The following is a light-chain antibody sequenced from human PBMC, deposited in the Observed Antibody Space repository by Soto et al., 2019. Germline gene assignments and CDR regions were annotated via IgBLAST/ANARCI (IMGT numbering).Light chain of an antibody. CDR1: QTIRSNY. J-gene: IGKJ1*01. Sequence: EIVLTQSPGTLSLSPGERATLSCRASQTIRSNYLAWYQQRPGQAPRLLIYGASSRATDIPDRFSGSASGTDFTLTILRLEPEDFAVYYCQQYGSSPWTFGQGPKV. CDR3: QQYGSSPWT. CDR2: GAS. V-gene: IGKV3-20*01.